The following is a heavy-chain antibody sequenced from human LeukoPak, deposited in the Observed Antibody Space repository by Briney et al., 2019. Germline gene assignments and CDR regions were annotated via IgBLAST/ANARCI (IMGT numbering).Heavy chain of an antibody. CDR1: GFTFDDYA. CDR2: ISWNSGSI. D-gene: IGHD6-19*01. CDR3: AKVIAVGYAYGMDV. V-gene: IGHV3-9*01. J-gene: IGHJ6*02. Sequence: GRSLRLSCAASGFTFDDYAMHWVRQAPGKGLEWVSGISWNSGSIGYADSVKGRFTISRDNAKNSLYLQMNSLRAEDTALYYCAKVIAVGYAYGMDVWGQGTTVTVSS.